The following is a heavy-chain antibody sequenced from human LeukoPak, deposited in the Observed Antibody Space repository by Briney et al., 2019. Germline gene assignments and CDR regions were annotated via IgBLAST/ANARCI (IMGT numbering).Heavy chain of an antibody. V-gene: IGHV4-34*01. CDR3: ARSVPPHPVRLGGLSLVREIDFDY. CDR1: GGSFSGYY. Sequence: SETLSLTCAVYGGSFSGYYWSWIRQPPGKGLEWIGEINHSGSTNYNPSLKSRVTISVDTSKNQFSLKLSSVTAADTAVYYCARSVPPHPVRLGGLSLVREIDFDYWGQGTLVTVSS. J-gene: IGHJ4*02. D-gene: IGHD3-16*02. CDR2: INHSGST.